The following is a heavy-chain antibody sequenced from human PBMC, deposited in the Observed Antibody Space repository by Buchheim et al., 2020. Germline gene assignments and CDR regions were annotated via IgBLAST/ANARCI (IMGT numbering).Heavy chain of an antibody. CDR3: AKPLLRASTVTTPWTY. CDR2: ISYDGSNK. D-gene: IGHD4-17*01. CDR1: GFTFSSYG. J-gene: IGHJ4*02. V-gene: IGHV3-30*18. Sequence: QVQLVESGGGVVQPGRSLRLSCAASGFTFSSYGMHWVRQAPGKGLEWVAVISYDGSNKYYADSVKGRFTISRDNSKNTLYLQMNSLRAEDTAVYYCAKPLLRASTVTTPWTYWGQGTL.